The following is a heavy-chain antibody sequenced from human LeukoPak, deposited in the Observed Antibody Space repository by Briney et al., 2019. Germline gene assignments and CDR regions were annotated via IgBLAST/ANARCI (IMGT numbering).Heavy chain of an antibody. CDR2: IIPIFGTA. Sequence: SVKVSCKASGGTFSSYAIRWVRQAPGQGLEWMGGIIPIFGTANYAQKFKGRVTITTDESTSTAYIELSSLRSEDAGVYYCARDHPRDYYYDSSGYYDAFDIWGQGTMVTVSS. V-gene: IGHV1-69*05. D-gene: IGHD3-22*01. CDR1: GGTFSSYA. J-gene: IGHJ3*02. CDR3: ARDHPRDYYYDSSGYYDAFDI.